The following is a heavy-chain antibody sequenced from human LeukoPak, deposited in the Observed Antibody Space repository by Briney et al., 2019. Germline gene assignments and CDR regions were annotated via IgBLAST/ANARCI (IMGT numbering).Heavy chain of an antibody. Sequence: GESLRLSCETSGFTFSRYAMTWVRQAPGKGLEWVSVISASGVSTYYGDSVKGRFTISRDNSKNTLHLQMNSLRAEDTAVYYCARTTMLEKLTDYWGQGTLVTVSS. CDR3: ARTTMLEKLTDY. D-gene: IGHD1-14*01. CDR1: GFTFSRYA. J-gene: IGHJ4*02. V-gene: IGHV3-23*01. CDR2: ISASGVST.